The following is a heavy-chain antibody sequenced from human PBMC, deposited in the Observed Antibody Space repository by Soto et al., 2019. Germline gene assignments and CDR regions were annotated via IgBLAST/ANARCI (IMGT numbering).Heavy chain of an antibody. D-gene: IGHD3-22*01. CDR3: ARSYYDSSGYLGYNCFDP. CDR2: ISAYNGNT. J-gene: IGHJ5*02. Sequence: QVQLVQSGAEVKKPGASVKVSCKDSGYTFTSYGISWARQAPGQGLKWMGWISAYNGNTNYAQKLQGRVTMTTDTSPSTAYMELRSLRSDDTAVYYCARSYYDSSGYLGYNCFDPCGQGTLVTVSS. CDR1: GYTFTSYG. V-gene: IGHV1-18*01.